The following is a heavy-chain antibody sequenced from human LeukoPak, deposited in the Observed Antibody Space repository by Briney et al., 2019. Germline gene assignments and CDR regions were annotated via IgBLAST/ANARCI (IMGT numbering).Heavy chain of an antibody. CDR3: ARSSGYSSSGGLNWFDT. CDR2: IYCSGST. Sequence: SETLSLTCTVSGDSISTYYWGWIRQPPGKGLEWIGSIYCSGSTYYNPSLKSRVTISVDTSKNQFSLKLSSVTAADTAVYYCARSSGYSSSGGLNWFDTWGQGTLVTVSS. CDR1: GDSISTYY. J-gene: IGHJ5*02. D-gene: IGHD6-13*01. V-gene: IGHV4-39*01.